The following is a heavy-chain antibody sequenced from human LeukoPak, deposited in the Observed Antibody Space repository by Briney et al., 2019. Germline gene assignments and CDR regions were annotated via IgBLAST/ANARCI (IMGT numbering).Heavy chain of an antibody. CDR3: ARGRLYYYY. V-gene: IGHV4-34*01. D-gene: IGHD3-10*01. Sequence: PSETLSLTCAVYGGSFSGYYWSWIRQPPGKGLEWIGEINHSGSTNYNPSLKSRVTISVDTSKNQFSLKLSSVTAADTAVYYCARGRLYYYYRGQGTLVTVSS. CDR1: GGSFSGYY. CDR2: INHSGST. J-gene: IGHJ4*02.